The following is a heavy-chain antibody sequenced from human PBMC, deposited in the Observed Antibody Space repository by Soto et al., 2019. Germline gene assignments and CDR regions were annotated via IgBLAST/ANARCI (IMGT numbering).Heavy chain of an antibody. J-gene: IGHJ4*02. CDR2: ISSSGSTI. V-gene: IGHV3-48*03. Sequence: EVQLVESGGGLVQPGGSLRLSCAASGFTFSSYEMNWVRQAPGKGLEWVSYISSSGSTIYYADSVKGRFTISRDNAKNSLYLQMNSLRDEDTAVYYCARGLYYDSSGYGYWGQGTLVTVSS. CDR1: GFTFSSYE. D-gene: IGHD3-22*01. CDR3: ARGLYYDSSGYGY.